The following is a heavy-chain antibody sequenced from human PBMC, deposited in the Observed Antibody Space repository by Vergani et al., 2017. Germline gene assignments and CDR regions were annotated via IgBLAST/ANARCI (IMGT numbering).Heavy chain of an antibody. CDR2: ISYDGSNK. V-gene: IGHV3-30*18. D-gene: IGHD3-10*01. CDR1: GFTFSSYG. J-gene: IGHJ3*02. Sequence: QVQLVESGGGVVQPGRSLRLSCAASGFTFSSYGMHWVRQAPGKGLEWVAVISYDGSNKYYADSVKGRFTISRDNSKNTLYLQMNSLRAEETAVYYCAKALLLWFGENSGAFDIWGQGTMVTVSS. CDR3: AKALLLWFGENSGAFDI.